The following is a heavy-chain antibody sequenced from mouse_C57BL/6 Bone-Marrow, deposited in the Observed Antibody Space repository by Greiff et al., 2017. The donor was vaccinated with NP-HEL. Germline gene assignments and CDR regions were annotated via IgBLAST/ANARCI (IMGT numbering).Heavy chain of an antibody. CDR1: GYTFTSYW. V-gene: IGHV1-72*01. Sequence: VQLQQPGAELVKPGASVKLSCKASGYTFTSYWMHWVKQRPGRGLEWIGRISPNSGGTKYNEKFKSKATLTVDKPSSTAYMQLSSLTSEDSAVDYCARKDCFYFNYWGQGNTLTVSS. CDR2: ISPNSGGT. CDR3: ARKDCFYFNY. J-gene: IGHJ2*01.